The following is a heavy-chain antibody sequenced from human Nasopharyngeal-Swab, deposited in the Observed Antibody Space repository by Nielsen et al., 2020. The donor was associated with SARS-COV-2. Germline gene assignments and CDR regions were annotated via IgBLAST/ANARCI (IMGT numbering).Heavy chain of an antibody. Sequence: SETLSLTCTVSGGSIGSGGYYWTWIRQHPGKGLEWIGYIYYSGSTYYNPSLKSRVTISVDTSKNQFSLKLSSVTAADTAVYYRARETYCSSTSCYGTSGFDYWGQGTLVTVSS. J-gene: IGHJ4*02. CDR3: ARETYCSSTSCYGTSGFDY. V-gene: IGHV4-31*03. CDR1: GGSIGSGGYY. D-gene: IGHD2-2*01. CDR2: IYYSGST.